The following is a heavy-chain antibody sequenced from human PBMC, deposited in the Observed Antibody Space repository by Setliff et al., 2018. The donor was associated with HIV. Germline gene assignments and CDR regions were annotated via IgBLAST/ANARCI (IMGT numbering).Heavy chain of an antibody. Sequence: SETLSLTCTVAGGSTSSSSYYWGWIRQPPGKGLEYIGSMHYSGSTYYNPSLKSRVTISVDTSKNQLSLKLSSVTAADTAVYYCARTWWLRSNWFDPWGQGTLVTVSS. D-gene: IGHD5-12*01. J-gene: IGHJ5*02. CDR2: MHYSGST. V-gene: IGHV4-39*01. CDR3: ARTWWLRSNWFDP. CDR1: GGSTSSSSYY.